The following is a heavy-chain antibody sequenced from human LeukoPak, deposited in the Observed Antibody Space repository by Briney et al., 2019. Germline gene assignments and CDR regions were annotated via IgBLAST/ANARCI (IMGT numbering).Heavy chain of an antibody. J-gene: IGHJ4*02. D-gene: IGHD6-13*01. CDR2: IIPIFGTA. CDR1: GGTFISYA. CDR3: ARDKLAAGTDY. V-gene: IGHV1-69*05. Sequence: SVRVSFTASGGTFISYAISWVRQAPGQGGEWMGGIIPIFGTANYAQKFQGRVTMTTDTSTSTAYMELRSLRSDDTAVYYCARDKLAAGTDYWGQGTLVTVSS.